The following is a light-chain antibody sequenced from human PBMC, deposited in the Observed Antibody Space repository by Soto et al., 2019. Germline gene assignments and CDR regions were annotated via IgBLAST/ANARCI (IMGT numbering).Light chain of an antibody. V-gene: IGKV3-20*01. CDR1: HSVSSSY. J-gene: IGKJ1*01. CDR3: LQSHNSKT. CDR2: GAS. Sequence: IGLTQSPRTLSLSPVERATFSCRASHSVSSSYIAWYQQKRGQAPRRLIYGASSRATGIPDRFSGSGSGTDFTLTISRLEPEDFSVYYCLQSHNSKTFGQGTKVDIK.